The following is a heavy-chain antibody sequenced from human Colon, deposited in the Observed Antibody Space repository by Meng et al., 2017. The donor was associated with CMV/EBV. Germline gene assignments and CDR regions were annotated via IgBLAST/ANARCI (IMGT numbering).Heavy chain of an antibody. CDR3: AKKKTPGDYYFYGLDV. Sequence: GESLKISCAASGFAFSNYGMHWVRQAQGRGLEWVSYTRPDGSNKFYADSVKVRFTISKDNSNNTVSLQMNNLRGEDTAMYYCAKKKTPGDYYFYGLDVWGQGTTVTVSS. CDR2: TRPDGSNK. D-gene: IGHD4-23*01. CDR1: GFAFSNYG. V-gene: IGHV3-30*02. J-gene: IGHJ6*02.